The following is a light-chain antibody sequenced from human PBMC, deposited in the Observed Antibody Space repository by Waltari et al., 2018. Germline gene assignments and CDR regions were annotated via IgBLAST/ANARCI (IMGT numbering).Light chain of an antibody. V-gene: IGKV1-39*01. CDR3: QESSSVSSIT. J-gene: IGKJ5*01. Sequence: DIQMTQSPSSLSASIGDTVSITCRASQNIIAHVNWYQQKPGIAPNLLIYAASSLRSGVSARFRVSGSGTKFTLTISNLRPEDYATYYCQESSSVSSITFGQGTRL. CDR1: QNIIAH. CDR2: AAS.